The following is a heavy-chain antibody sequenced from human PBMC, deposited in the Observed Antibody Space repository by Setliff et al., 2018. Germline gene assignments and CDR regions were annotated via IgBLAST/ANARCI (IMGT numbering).Heavy chain of an antibody. Sequence: SETLSLTCSVSGASITSGGFYWTWIRQPAGKGLEWIGHISPSGSTTYNPSVNSRVTISADTSKNQFSVRLNSVTAADTAVYYCARHWDFCGGNCPHNSIDYWGRGALVTVSS. D-gene: IGHD2-21*02. J-gene: IGHJ4*02. CDR1: GASITSGGFY. V-gene: IGHV4-61*09. CDR3: ARHWDFCGGNCPHNSIDY. CDR2: ISPSGST.